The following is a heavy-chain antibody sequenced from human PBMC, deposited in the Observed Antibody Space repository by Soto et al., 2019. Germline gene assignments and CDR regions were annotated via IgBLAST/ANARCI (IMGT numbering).Heavy chain of an antibody. J-gene: IGHJ5*02. CDR2: IKKDGSER. D-gene: IGHD3-22*01. CDR1: GFSFGTYW. Sequence: EVQLVESGGGLVQPGGSLRLSCAASGFSFGTYWMNWVRHAPGKGLEWVAIIKKDGSERYYVDSVEGRFIISRDNVKNALYLQMNSPRAEDTAVYYCAGGAGWLIDHWGRGTLVIVSS. CDR3: AGGAGWLIDH. V-gene: IGHV3-7*03.